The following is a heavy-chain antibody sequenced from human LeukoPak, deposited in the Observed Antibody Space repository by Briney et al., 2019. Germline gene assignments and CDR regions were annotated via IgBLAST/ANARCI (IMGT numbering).Heavy chain of an antibody. V-gene: IGHV4-34*01. CDR2: INHSGST. CDR3: ARQEAVAGVFDP. Sequence: SETLSLTCAVYGGSFSGYYWSWIRQPPGKGPEWIGEINHSGSTNYNPSLKSRVTISVDTSKNQFSLKLSSVTAADTAVYYCARQEAVAGVFDPWGQGTLVTVSS. CDR1: GGSFSGYY. D-gene: IGHD6-19*01. J-gene: IGHJ5*02.